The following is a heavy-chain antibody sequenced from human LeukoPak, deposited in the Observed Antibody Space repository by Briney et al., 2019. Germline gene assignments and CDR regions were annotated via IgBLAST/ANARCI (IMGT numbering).Heavy chain of an antibody. CDR1: GFTFSSYW. V-gene: IGHV3-74*01. CDR3: ASPGTDSSGWYYFDY. CDR2: INSDGSST. D-gene: IGHD6-19*01. Sequence: GGSLRLSCAASGFTFSSYWVHWVRQAPGKGLVWVSRINSDGSSTSYADSVKGRFTISRDNAKNTVYLQMNSLRAEDTAVCYCASPGTDSSGWYYFDYWGQGNLVTVSS. J-gene: IGHJ4*02.